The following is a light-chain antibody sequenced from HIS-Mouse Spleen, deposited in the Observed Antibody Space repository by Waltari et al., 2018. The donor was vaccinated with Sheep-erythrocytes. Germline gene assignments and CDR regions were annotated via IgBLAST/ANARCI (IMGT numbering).Light chain of an antibody. Sequence: SYELTQPPSVSVSPGQTARITCSGDALPKKYAYWYQQKSGQAPVLVIYEDRKRPSGIPGRFSGSTSGTMATLTISGAQVEDEADYYCYSTDSSGNHWVFGGGTKLTVL. CDR2: EDR. CDR3: YSTDSSGNHWV. CDR1: ALPKKY. J-gene: IGLJ3*02. V-gene: IGLV3-10*01.